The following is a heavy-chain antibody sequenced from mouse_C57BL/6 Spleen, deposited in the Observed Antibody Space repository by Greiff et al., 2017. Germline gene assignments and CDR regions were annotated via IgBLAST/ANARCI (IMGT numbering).Heavy chain of an antibody. CDR2: IDPSDSYT. J-gene: IGHJ3*01. CDR1: GYTFTSYW. Sequence: QVQLQQPGAELVMPGASVKLSCKASGYTFTSYWMHWVKQRPGQGLEWIGEIDPSDSYTNYNQKFKGKSTLTVDKSSSTAYMQLSSLTSEDSAVYYCAREDYGSLAYWGQGTLGTVSA. CDR3: AREDYGSLAY. D-gene: IGHD1-1*01. V-gene: IGHV1-69*01.